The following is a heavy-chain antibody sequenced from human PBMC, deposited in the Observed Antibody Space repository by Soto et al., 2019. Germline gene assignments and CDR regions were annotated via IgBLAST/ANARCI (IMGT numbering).Heavy chain of an antibody. CDR1: GYTFTSYY. J-gene: IGHJ3*02. CDR3: ARAASDCSGTIAADAFDI. CDR2: INPSGGST. V-gene: IGHV1-46*03. Sequence: QVQLVQSGAEVKKPGASVKVSCKASGYTFTSYYMHWVRQAPGQGLEWMGIINPSGGSTSYAQKFQGRVTMTRDTSTSAVYMELSSLRSEDTALYYCARAASDCSGTIAADAFDIWGQGTMVTVSS. D-gene: IGHD3-10*02.